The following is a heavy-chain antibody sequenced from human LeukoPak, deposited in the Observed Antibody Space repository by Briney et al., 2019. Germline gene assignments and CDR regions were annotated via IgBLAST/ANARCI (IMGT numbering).Heavy chain of an antibody. Sequence: SQTLSLTCAISGDSVSNNTTAWTWIRRSPSRGLEWLGRTYYRSKWYNDYGESVNSRITIKPDTSKNQFSLQLNSVTPEDTAVYYCARGYSFHFWGQGTLVTVSS. CDR2: TYYRSKWYN. CDR1: GDSVSNNTTA. J-gene: IGHJ4*02. CDR3: ARGYSFHF. V-gene: IGHV6-1*01.